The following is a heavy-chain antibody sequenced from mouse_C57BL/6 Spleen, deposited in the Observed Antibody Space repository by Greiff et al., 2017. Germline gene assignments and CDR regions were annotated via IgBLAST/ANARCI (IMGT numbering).Heavy chain of an antibody. V-gene: IGHV1-55*01. Sequence: QVQLQQPGAELVKPGASVKMSCKASGYTFTSYWITWVKQRPGQGLEWIGDIYPGSGSTNYNEKFKSKATLTVETSSSTAYMQLSSLKSEDSAVYYCARRGFYYGSSDYAMDYWGQGTSVTVSS. CDR2: IYPGSGST. D-gene: IGHD1-1*01. J-gene: IGHJ4*01. CDR1: GYTFTSYW. CDR3: ARRGFYYGSSDYAMDY.